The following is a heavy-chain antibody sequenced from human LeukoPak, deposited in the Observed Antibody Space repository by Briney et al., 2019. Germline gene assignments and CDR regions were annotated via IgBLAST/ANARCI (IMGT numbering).Heavy chain of an antibody. CDR3: ARHGGIMITLAALRGWYFDL. Sequence: PSETLSLTCTVSGDSIISYYWNWIRQPPGKGLEWIGYIYASGSSNYNPSLKSRVTISVDTSKKQVSLKLSSVTAADTAVYYCARHGGIMITLAALRGWYFDLWGRGTLVTVSS. J-gene: IGHJ2*01. V-gene: IGHV4-59*08. D-gene: IGHD3-16*01. CDR1: GDSIISYY. CDR2: IYASGSS.